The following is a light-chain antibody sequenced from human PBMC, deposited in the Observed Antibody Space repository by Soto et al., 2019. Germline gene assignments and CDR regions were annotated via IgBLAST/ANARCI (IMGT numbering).Light chain of an antibody. CDR1: QSVLYSPNNKNF. V-gene: IGKV4-1*01. J-gene: IGKJ1*01. CDR2: WAS. CDR3: QQYYSIPPWT. Sequence: DIVMTQSPDSLAVSLGERATINCKSSQSVLYSPNNKNFLAWYQQKPGQPPKLLIYWASTRDSGVPDRFSGSGSGTDFTLTISSLQADDVAVYYCQQYYSIPPWTFGQGTKVEIK.